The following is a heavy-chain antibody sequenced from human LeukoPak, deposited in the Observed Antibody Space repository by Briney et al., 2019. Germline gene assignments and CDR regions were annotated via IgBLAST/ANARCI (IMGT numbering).Heavy chain of an antibody. V-gene: IGHV3-30*18. J-gene: IGHJ6*03. CDR3: AKSASAYYYMDV. D-gene: IGHD4/OR15-4a*01. Sequence: PGGSLRLSCAASGSTFSANDMTWVRQAPGKGLEWVAFMSHDGVKIFHADSVKGRFTISRDNSKNTLYLQMNSLRAEDTAVYYCAKSASAYYYMDVWGKGTTVTVSS. CDR1: GSTFSAND. CDR2: MSHDGVKI.